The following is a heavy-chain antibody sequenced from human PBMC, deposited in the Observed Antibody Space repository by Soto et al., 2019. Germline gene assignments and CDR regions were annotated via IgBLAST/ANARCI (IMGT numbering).Heavy chain of an antibody. CDR1: GFTFSSYA. Sequence: QVQLVESGGGVVQPGRSLRLSCAASGFTFSSYAMHWVRQAPGNGLEWVAVISYDGSNKYYADSVKGRFTISRDNSKNTLYLQMNSLRAEDTAVYYCARDRRVVVVAATYYYYGMDVWGQGTTVTVSS. CDR3: ARDRRVVVVAATYYYYGMDV. V-gene: IGHV3-30-3*01. CDR2: ISYDGSNK. J-gene: IGHJ6*02. D-gene: IGHD2-15*01.